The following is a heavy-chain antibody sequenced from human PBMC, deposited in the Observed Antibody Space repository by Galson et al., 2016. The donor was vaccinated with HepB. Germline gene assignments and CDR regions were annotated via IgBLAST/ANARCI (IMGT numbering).Heavy chain of an antibody. CDR1: GYTFTSYY. CDR3: ARAGVAVAGILY. D-gene: IGHD6-19*01. CDR2: INPSGGST. V-gene: IGHV1-46*01. Sequence: SVKISCKASGYTFTSYYMHWVRQAPGQGLEWMGIINPSGGSTSYAQKFQGRVTMTRDTSTSTVYMELSSLRSEDTAVYYCARAGVAVAGILYWGQGTLVTVSS. J-gene: IGHJ4*02.